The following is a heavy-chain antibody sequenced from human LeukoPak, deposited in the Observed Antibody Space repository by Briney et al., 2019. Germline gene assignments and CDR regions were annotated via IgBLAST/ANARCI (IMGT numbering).Heavy chain of an antibody. CDR2: IKQDGSEK. V-gene: IGHV3-7*03. CDR1: GFTFSSYW. J-gene: IGHJ5*02. Sequence: GSLRLSCAASGFTFSSYWMSWVRQAPGKGLEWVANIKQDGSEKYYVDSVKGRFTISRDNSKNTLYLQMNSLRAEDTAVYYCAKGTETRYNWNLGWFDPWGQGTLVTVSS. CDR3: AKGTETRYNWNLGWFDP. D-gene: IGHD1-20*01.